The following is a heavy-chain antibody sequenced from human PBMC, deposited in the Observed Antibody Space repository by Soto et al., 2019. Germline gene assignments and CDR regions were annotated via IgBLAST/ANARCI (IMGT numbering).Heavy chain of an antibody. Sequence: TLSLTCTVSGASITFGGYSWSWIRQTPGKGLEWIGYINHLETTFYNPSFESRLTLSIDRAKNQFSLKLHSMSAADRAVYFCARGGGSDSFDYWGQGILVTVSS. CDR1: GASITFGGYS. CDR2: INHLETT. CDR3: ARGGGSDSFDY. J-gene: IGHJ4*02. V-gene: IGHV4-30-2*01. D-gene: IGHD1-26*01.